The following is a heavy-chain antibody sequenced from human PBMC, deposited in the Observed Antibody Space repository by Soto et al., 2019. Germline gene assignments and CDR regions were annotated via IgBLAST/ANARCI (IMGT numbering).Heavy chain of an antibody. V-gene: IGHV4-59*01. J-gene: IGHJ4*02. CDR3: ARGYCSSTSCYFFDY. Sequence: TLSLTCTVSGGSISSYYWSWIRQPPGKGLEWIGYIYYSGSTNYNPSLKSRVTISVDTSKNQFSLKLSSVTAADTAVYYCARGYCSSTSCYFFDYWGQGTLVTVSS. CDR1: GGSISSYY. CDR2: IYYSGST. D-gene: IGHD2-2*01.